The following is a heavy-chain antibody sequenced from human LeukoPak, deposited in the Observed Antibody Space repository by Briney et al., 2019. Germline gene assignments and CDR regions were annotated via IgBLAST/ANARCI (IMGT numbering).Heavy chain of an antibody. Sequence: KPSETLSLTCTVSGGSTSSYYWSWIRQPPGKGLEWIGYIYYSGSTNYNPSLKSRVTISVDTSKNQFSLKLSSVTAADTAVYYCARNENYYDNSGYSFYFDPWGQGSLVTVSS. CDR3: ARNENYYDNSGYSFYFDP. J-gene: IGHJ5*02. CDR1: GGSTSSYY. V-gene: IGHV4-59*01. CDR2: IYYSGST. D-gene: IGHD3-22*01.